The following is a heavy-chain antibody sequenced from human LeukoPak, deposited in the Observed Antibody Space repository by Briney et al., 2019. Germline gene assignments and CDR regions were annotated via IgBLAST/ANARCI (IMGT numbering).Heavy chain of an antibody. D-gene: IGHD3-3*01. Sequence: PGGSLRLSCAAPGFTFSGYGWSWVCQPPGKGPDGGAHFRQDASQEYHVDSVKGRFTISRDNAKNSLYLQMNSLRAEDTAVYYCARGVVYPAWSGPHWSDYWGQGALVTVSS. J-gene: IGHJ4*02. CDR1: GFTFSGYG. V-gene: IGHV3-7*01. CDR2: FRQDASQE. CDR3: ARGVVYPAWSGPHWSDY.